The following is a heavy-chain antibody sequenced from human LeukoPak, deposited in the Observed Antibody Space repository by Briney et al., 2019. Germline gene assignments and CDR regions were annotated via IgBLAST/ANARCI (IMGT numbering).Heavy chain of an antibody. Sequence: GGSLRLSCAASGFTVSSNYMSWVRQAPGKGLEWVSVIYSGGSTYYADSVKGRFTISRDNSKNTLYLQMNSLRAEDTAVYYCARDRGAARNFAFDIWGQGTMVTVSS. D-gene: IGHD6-6*01. J-gene: IGHJ3*02. CDR3: ARDRGAARNFAFDI. CDR1: GFTVSSNY. CDR2: IYSGGST. V-gene: IGHV3-53*01.